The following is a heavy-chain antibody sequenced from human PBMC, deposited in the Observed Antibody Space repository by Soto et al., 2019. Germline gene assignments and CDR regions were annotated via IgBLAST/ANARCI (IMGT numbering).Heavy chain of an antibody. CDR3: AREQYYYGSGSLDH. CDR1: GFTFSSYA. CDR2: ISYDGSNK. J-gene: IGHJ4*02. Sequence: GGSLRLSCSASGFTFSSYAMHWVRNSPVKGLEWVAVISYDGSNKYYADSVKGRFTISRDNSKNTLYLQMNSLRAEDTAVYYCAREQYYYGSGSLDHWGQGTLVTVSS. D-gene: IGHD3-10*01. V-gene: IGHV3-30-3*01.